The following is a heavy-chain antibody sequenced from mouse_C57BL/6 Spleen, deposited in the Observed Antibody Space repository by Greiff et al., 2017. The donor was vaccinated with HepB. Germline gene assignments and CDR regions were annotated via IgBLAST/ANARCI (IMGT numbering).Heavy chain of an antibody. CDR1: GYTFTSYD. J-gene: IGHJ4*01. V-gene: IGHV1-85*01. Sequence: VQLVESGPELVKPGASVKLSCKASGYTFTSYDINWVKQRPGQGLEWIGWIYPRDGSTKYNEKFKGKATLTVDTSSSTAYMELHSLTSEDSAVYFCARRDAMDYWGQGTSVTVSS. CDR2: IYPRDGST. CDR3: ARRDAMDY.